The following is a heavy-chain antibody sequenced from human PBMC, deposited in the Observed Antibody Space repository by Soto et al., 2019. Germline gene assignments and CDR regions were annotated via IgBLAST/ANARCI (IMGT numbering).Heavy chain of an antibody. J-gene: IGHJ6*02. CDR2: IIPIFSSR. Sequence: QVQLVQSGAEVKKPGSSVKVSCKTSRDTFNKYAFNWVRQAPGQGLEWMGWIIPIFSSRNYAEKFQGIVIITADDSTSTAYMELRRLRFEDTAVYYCARGETYLGVWGQGTTVTGSS. D-gene: IGHD3-16*01. CDR3: ARGETYLGV. CDR1: RDTFNKYA. V-gene: IGHV1-69*01.